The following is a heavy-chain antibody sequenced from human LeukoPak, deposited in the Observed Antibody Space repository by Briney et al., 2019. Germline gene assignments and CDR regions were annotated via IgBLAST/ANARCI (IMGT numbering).Heavy chain of an antibody. J-gene: IGHJ4*02. D-gene: IGHD6-19*01. Sequence: PGGSLRLSCAASGFTFSSYSMNWVRQAPGKGLEWLSYISSTSGTIYYADSVKGRFTISRDNVKNSLFLQMNSLRDEDTAVYYCALTLHGEWLFRKSFDYWGQGTLVTVSS. CDR2: ISSTSGTI. CDR3: ALTLHGEWLFRKSFDY. CDR1: GFTFSSYS. V-gene: IGHV3-48*02.